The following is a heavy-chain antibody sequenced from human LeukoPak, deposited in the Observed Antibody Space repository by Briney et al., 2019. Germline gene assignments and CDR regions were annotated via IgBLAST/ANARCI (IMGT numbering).Heavy chain of an antibody. Sequence: PGGSLRLSCAASGFTFSSYAMHWVRQAPGKGLDGVAFIRYDGNNKNYADSAQGRFTISRDNSKDTLYLQTNSLRAEDTAVYYCAKGDDYGANTRLPKYNWFDPWGQGTLVTVSS. CDR3: AKGDDYGANTRLPKYNWFDP. D-gene: IGHD4-23*01. CDR1: GFTFSSYA. CDR2: IRYDGNNK. J-gene: IGHJ5*02. V-gene: IGHV3-30*02.